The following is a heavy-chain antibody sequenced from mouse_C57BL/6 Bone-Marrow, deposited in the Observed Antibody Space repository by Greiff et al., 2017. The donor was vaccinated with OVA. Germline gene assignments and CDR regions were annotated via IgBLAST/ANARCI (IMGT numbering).Heavy chain of an antibody. CDR2: IDPENGDT. J-gene: IGHJ2*01. Sequence: EVQGVESGAELVRPGASVKLSCTASGFNIKDDYMHWVKERPEKGLEWIGWIDPENGDTEYASKFKGKATITEDTTSKTVYLHLSSLTSEDTAVYYCTTYRYWGQGTTLTVSS. V-gene: IGHV14-4*01. CDR1: GFNIKDDY. CDR3: TTYRY.